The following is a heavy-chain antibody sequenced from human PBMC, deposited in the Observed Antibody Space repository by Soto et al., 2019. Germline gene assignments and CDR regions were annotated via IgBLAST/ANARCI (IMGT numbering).Heavy chain of an antibody. Sequence: SDTLSLTCTVSGGSISSNYWTWIRQPPGKGLEWIGYVYNSGSTNYNPSLKSRVTISEDTSKSQFSLKVNSMTAADTAVYYCARYRREAVAGYTLDNWGQGILVTVSS. D-gene: IGHD6-13*01. CDR1: GGSISSNY. J-gene: IGHJ4*02. CDR3: ARYRREAVAGYTLDN. CDR2: VYNSGST. V-gene: IGHV4-59*01.